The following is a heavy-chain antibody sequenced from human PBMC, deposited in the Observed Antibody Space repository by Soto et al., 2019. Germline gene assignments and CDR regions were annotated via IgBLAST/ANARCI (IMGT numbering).Heavy chain of an antibody. CDR3: ARGVCLSLWCVEGYGMDF. V-gene: IGHV1-8*02. CDR1: GYTFTSYV. J-gene: IGHJ6*02. D-gene: IGHD3-10*01. Sequence: AAVKCSFKTSGYTFTSYVINWVRQATGQVLDCIGWMNPNSGNTGYAQKFQGRVTMTRNTSISKAYMELSSLRSEDTAVYYCARGVCLSLWCVEGYGMDFWGQGTTV. CDR2: MNPNSGNT.